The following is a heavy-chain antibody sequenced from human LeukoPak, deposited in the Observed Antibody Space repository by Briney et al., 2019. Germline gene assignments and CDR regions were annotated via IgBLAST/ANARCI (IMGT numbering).Heavy chain of an antibody. J-gene: IGHJ4*02. CDR2: INPNSGGT. Sequence: ASVKVSCKASGYTFTGYYMHWVRQAPGQGLEGMGWINPNSGGTNYAQKFQGRVTMTRDTSISTAYMELSRLRSDDTAVYYCARDLASGYSFDYWGQGTLVTVSS. CDR3: ARDLASGYSFDY. V-gene: IGHV1-2*02. D-gene: IGHD3-3*01. CDR1: GYTFTGYY.